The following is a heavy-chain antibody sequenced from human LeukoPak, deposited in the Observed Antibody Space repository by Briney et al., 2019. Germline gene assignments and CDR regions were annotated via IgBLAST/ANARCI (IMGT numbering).Heavy chain of an antibody. Sequence: ASVKVSCKASGYTFTSYYMHWVRQAPGEGLEWMGIINPSGGSTSYAQKFQGRVTMTRDMSTSTVYMELSSLRSEDTAVYYCATLSSGWSCLDYWGQGTLVTVSS. J-gene: IGHJ4*02. CDR1: GYTFTSYY. CDR2: INPSGGST. D-gene: IGHD6-19*01. V-gene: IGHV1-46*01. CDR3: ATLSSGWSCLDY.